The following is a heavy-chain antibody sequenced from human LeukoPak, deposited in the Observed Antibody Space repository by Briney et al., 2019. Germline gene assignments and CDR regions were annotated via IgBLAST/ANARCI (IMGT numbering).Heavy chain of an antibody. CDR3: ARDGSGYSSDWYIDH. CDR1: GFTFSDFY. CDR2: ISSSTSYT. D-gene: IGHD6-19*01. Sequence: KPGGSLRLSCAASGFTFSDFYMIWIRQAPGKGLEWLSYISSSTSYTNYADSVKGRLTISRDNARNSLYLQMNSLRAEDTAVYFCARDGSGYSSDWYIDHWGQGTPVTVSS. V-gene: IGHV3-11*06. J-gene: IGHJ4*02.